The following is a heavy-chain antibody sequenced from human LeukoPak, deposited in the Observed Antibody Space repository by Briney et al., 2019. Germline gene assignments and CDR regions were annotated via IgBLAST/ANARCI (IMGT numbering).Heavy chain of an antibody. D-gene: IGHD3-3*01. CDR2: IYHSGST. J-gene: IGHJ3*01. Sequence: PSETLSLTCAVSGGSISSGGYSWSWIRQPPGKGLEWIGYIYHSGSTYYNPSLKSRVTISVDRSKNQFSLKLSSVTAADTAVYYCARGVTYYDFWSGYSDDAFDFWGQGTMVTVSS. CDR3: ARGVTYYDFWSGYSDDAFDF. V-gene: IGHV4-30-2*01. CDR1: GGSISSGGYS.